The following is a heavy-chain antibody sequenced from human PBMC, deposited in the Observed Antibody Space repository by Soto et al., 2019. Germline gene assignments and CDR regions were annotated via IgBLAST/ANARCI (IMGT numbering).Heavy chain of an antibody. D-gene: IGHD1-1*01. J-gene: IGHJ4*02. V-gene: IGHV4-39*02. Sequence: SETLSLTCTVSGGSISSISHSWGWIRQSPGQGLEWIGNIFYNGITYYNPSLKSRVTISADTSKNHFSLKLRSVTVADTAVYSCARLVTGTQSSFDFWGQGSLVTVSS. CDR1: GGSISSISHS. CDR2: IFYNGIT. CDR3: ARLVTGTQSSFDF.